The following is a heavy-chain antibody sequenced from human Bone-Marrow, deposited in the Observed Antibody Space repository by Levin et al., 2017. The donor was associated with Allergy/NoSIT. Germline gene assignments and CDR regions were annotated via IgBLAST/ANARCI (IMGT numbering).Heavy chain of an antibody. CDR1: GGTFSSYA. CDR2: IIPIFGTA. J-gene: IGHJ4*02. D-gene: IGHD3-22*01. Sequence: SVKVSCKASGGTFSSYAISWVRQAPGQGLEWMGGIIPIFGTANYAQKFQGRVTITADESTSTAYMELSSLRSEDTAVYYCARAPYYDSSGYYSYFDYWGQGTLVTVSS. V-gene: IGHV1-69*13. CDR3: ARAPYYDSSGYYSYFDY.